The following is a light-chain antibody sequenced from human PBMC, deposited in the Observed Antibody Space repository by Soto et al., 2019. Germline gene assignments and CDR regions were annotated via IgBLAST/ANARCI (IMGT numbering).Light chain of an antibody. CDR2: DVS. Sequence: QSALTQPASVSGSPGQSITISCTGTSSDVGGYNYVSWYQQHPGKAPKLMIYDVSNRPSGVSNRFSGPKSGNTASLTISGLQAEDEADYYCSSYTSSSTLNYVFGTGTKLTVL. CDR3: SSYTSSSTLNYV. CDR1: SSDVGGYNY. V-gene: IGLV2-14*01. J-gene: IGLJ1*01.